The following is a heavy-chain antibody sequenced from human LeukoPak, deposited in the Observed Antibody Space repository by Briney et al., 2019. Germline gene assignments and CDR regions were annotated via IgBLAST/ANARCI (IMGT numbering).Heavy chain of an antibody. CDR2: IYYSGST. CDR3: ARGGRGNFDY. Sequence: SETLSLTCTVSGGSISSYYWSWIRQPPGKGLEWIGYIYYSGSTNYNPSLKSRVTISVDTSKNKFSLKLSSVPAADADVYYCARGGRGNFDYWGQGTLVTVSS. CDR1: GGSISSYY. D-gene: IGHD3-16*01. V-gene: IGHV4-59*01. J-gene: IGHJ4*02.